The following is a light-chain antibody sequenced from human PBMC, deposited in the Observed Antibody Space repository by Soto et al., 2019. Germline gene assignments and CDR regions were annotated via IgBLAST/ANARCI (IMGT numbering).Light chain of an antibody. CDR3: QQYGSSLTWT. Sequence: EIVLTQSPGTLSLSPVERATLSCRASQSVSSSYLAWYHQKPGQAPRLLIYGASSRATGIPDRFSGSGSGTDFTLTISRLEPEDFAVYYCQQYGSSLTWTFGQGTKVDI. V-gene: IGKV3-20*01. CDR1: QSVSSSY. CDR2: GAS. J-gene: IGKJ1*01.